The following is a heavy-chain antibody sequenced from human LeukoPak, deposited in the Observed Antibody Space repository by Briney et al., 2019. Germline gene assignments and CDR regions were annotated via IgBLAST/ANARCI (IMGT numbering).Heavy chain of an antibody. V-gene: IGHV3-11*01. CDR1: GFTFSDYY. CDR2: IKGIGPTT. Sequence: GGSLRLSCAASGFTFSDYYMSWIRQAPGKGLEWVSTIKGIGPTTYYADSLKGRFTISRDNAKNSLFLQMSRLRSDDTAVYYCARGGGVLDYWGQGTLVTVSS. D-gene: IGHD3-16*01. J-gene: IGHJ4*02. CDR3: ARGGGVLDY.